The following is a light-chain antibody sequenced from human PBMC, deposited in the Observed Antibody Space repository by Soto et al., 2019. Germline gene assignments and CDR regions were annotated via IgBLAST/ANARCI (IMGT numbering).Light chain of an antibody. CDR2: FDS. J-gene: IGLJ1*01. Sequence: SYELTQPPSVSVAPEKTATITCGGNNIGNKRVHWYRQKPGQAPVLLISFDSDRPSGIPERFSGSNSENTAALTIGRVEDGDDADYYCQVWDIMTENYVFGSGTQLTV. CDR1: NIGNKR. CDR3: QVWDIMTENYV. V-gene: IGLV3-21*04.